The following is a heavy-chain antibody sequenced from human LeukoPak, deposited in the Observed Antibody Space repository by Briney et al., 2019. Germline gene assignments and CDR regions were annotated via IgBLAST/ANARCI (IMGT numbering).Heavy chain of an antibody. Sequence: ASVKVSCKASVCTFITYGISWVRQAPGQGLEWMGWISAYNGNTNYAQKLQGRVTMTTDTSTSTAYMELRSLRSDDTAVYYCARDRLSSSSAFDPWGQGTLVTVSS. CDR3: ARDRLSSSSAFDP. J-gene: IGHJ5*02. CDR2: ISAYNGNT. CDR1: VCTFITYG. D-gene: IGHD6-13*01. V-gene: IGHV1-18*01.